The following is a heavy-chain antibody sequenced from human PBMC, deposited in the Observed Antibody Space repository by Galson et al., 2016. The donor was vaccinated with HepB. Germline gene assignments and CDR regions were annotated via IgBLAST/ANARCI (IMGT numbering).Heavy chain of an antibody. Sequence: QSGAEVKKPGESLRISCKGSGYTFTSYWISWVRQMPGKGLEWMGRIDPSDSYTDYSPSFQGHVTISADKSISTAYLQWSSLRASDTAMYYCASYCSGSGCYLQYYGMDVWGQGTTVTVS. CDR3: ASYCSGSGCYLQYYGMDV. V-gene: IGHV5-10-1*01. CDR2: IDPSDSYT. J-gene: IGHJ6*02. CDR1: GYTFTSYW. D-gene: IGHD2-15*01.